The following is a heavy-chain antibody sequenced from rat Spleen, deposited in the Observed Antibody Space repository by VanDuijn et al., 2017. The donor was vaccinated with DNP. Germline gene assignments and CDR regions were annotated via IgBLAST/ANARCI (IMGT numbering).Heavy chain of an antibody. CDR1: GFTFSNFG. Sequence: EVQLVESGGGLVQPGRSMKLSCAASGFTFSNFGMTWVRQAPAKGLEWVATISGSGGSTYYRDSVKVRFTISRDNAQSTLDLQMNSLRSEDTATYYCIRRTVVTGAMDAWGQGTSVTVSS. CDR2: ISGSGGST. D-gene: IGHD1-1*01. J-gene: IGHJ4*01. CDR3: IRRTVVTGAMDA. V-gene: IGHV5-46*01.